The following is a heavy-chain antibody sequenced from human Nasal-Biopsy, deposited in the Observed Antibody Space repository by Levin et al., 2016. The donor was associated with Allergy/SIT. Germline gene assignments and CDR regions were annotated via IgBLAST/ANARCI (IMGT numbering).Heavy chain of an antibody. D-gene: IGHD3/OR15-3a*01. V-gene: IGHV3-11*06. CDR1: GFIFGDYY. CDR3: ARAQRTGYSFRGFDS. J-gene: IGHJ4*02. CDR2: ISGTSIYT. Sequence: GESLKISCAASGFIFGDYYMTWVRQAPGKGLECVSYISGTSIYTNFVDSVKGRFTISRDNAKNSLYLEMNSLSVEDTAIYYCARAQRTGYSFRGFDSWGQGTLVTVSS.